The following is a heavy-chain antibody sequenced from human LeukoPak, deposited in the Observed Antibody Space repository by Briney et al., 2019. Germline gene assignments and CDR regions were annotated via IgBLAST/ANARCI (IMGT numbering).Heavy chain of an antibody. CDR2: IWYDGSTE. J-gene: IGHJ4*02. D-gene: IGHD3-10*01. CDR1: GFTFNTYG. Sequence: GGSLRLSCAASGFTFNTYGMHWVRQAPGKGLEWEAVIWYDGSTEYYADSVKGRFTISRDNSKNTLYMQMNSLRAEDTAVYYCARDGSGSYYRPLSYYFDCWGQGTLVTVSS. CDR3: ARDGSGSYYRPLSYYFDC. V-gene: IGHV3-33*01.